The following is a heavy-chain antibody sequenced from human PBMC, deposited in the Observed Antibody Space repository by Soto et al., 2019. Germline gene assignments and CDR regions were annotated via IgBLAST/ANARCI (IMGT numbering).Heavy chain of an antibody. CDR2: ITSSSDTI. V-gene: IGHV3-48*02. CDR3: ARVVVVIPPGYYYAMGV. D-gene: IGHD3-22*01. J-gene: IGHJ6*02. Sequence: GGSLRLSCAASGFTFSGFHMNWVRQAPGRGLEWVAYITSSSDTIYYSDSVKGRFTISRDNGKNSLFLQMNSLRDEDTAVYYCARVVVVIPPGYYYAMGVWGQGTTVTVSS. CDR1: GFTFSGFH.